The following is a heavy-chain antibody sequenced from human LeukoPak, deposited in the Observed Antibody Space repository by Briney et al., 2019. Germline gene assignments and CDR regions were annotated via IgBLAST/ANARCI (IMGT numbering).Heavy chain of an antibody. D-gene: IGHD1-26*01. CDR2: IYYSGST. V-gene: IGHV4-39*07. CDR3: ARDHRRSGSYYWFDP. Sequence: PSETLSLTCTVSGGSISSSSYYWGWIRQPPGKGLEWIGSIYYSGSTYYNPSLKSRVTISVDTSKNQFSLKLSSVTAADTAVYYCARDHRRSGSYYWFDPWGQGTLVTVSS. CDR1: GGSISSSSYY. J-gene: IGHJ5*02.